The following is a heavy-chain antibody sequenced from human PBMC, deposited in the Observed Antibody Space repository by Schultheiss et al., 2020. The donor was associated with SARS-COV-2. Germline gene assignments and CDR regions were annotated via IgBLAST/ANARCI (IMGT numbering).Heavy chain of an antibody. CDR3: ASGFYDFWSGYYKDDY. CDR2: ISYDGSNK. V-gene: IGHV3-30*04. D-gene: IGHD3-3*01. J-gene: IGHJ4*02. Sequence: GGSLRLSCAASGFTFSSYVMHWVRQASGKGLEWVAIISYDGSNKYYADSVEGRFTISRDNFKNTLYLQMNSLGAEDTAVYYCASGFYDFWSGYYKDDYWGRGTLVTVSS. CDR1: GFTFSSYV.